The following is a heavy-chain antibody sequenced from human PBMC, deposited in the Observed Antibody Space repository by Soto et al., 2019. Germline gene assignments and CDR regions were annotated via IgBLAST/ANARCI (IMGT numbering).Heavy chain of an antibody. J-gene: IGHJ4*02. CDR1: GFTFTSSA. V-gene: IGHV1-58*01. CDR3: AAGISITGTLDY. CDR2: IVVGSGNT. Sequence: ASVKVSCKASGFTFTSSAVQWVRQARGQRLEWIGWIVVGSGNTNYAQKFQERVTITRDMSTSTAYMGLSSLRSEDTAVYYCAAGISITGTLDYWGQGTLVTVSS. D-gene: IGHD1-7*01.